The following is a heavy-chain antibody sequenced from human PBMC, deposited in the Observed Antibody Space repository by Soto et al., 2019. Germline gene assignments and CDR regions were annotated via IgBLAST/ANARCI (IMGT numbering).Heavy chain of an antibody. J-gene: IGHJ4*02. CDR3: ARDWYGYGGQPHYFDY. CDR2: SIPIFGTA. D-gene: IGHD5-18*01. CDR1: GGTFSSYA. Sequence: QVHLVQSGAEVKRPGASVTVSCKASGGTFSSYAISWGRQAPGQGLGGMGGSIPIFGTANYAQTFQGRVTITSDESTSTAYMELSSLRSEDTAVYYCARDWYGYGGQPHYFDYWGQGTLVTVSS. V-gene: IGHV1-69*13.